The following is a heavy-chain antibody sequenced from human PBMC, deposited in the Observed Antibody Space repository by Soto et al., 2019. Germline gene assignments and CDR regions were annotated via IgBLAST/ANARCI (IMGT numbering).Heavy chain of an antibody. J-gene: IGHJ6*04. Sequence: EVQLVESGGGLVQRGGSLRLSCAASGITVYNNYMSWVRQAPGKGLEWVSVIYSGGSTSYADSVKGRFTISRDGSKNTVYLQINSLRAEDTAVYYCAKDVGVWGRGTTVTVSS. CDR1: GITVYNNY. V-gene: IGHV3-66*01. CDR3: AKDVGV. CDR2: IYSGGST.